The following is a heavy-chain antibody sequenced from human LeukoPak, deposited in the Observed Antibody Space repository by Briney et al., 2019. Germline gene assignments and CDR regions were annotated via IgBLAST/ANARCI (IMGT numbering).Heavy chain of an antibody. Sequence: ASVKVSCKASGYTFTSYYMHWVRQAPGQGLEWMGIINPSGGSTSYAQKFQGRVTMTRDMPTSTVYMELSSLRSEDTAVYYCARWGGSGDYVFDAFDIWGQGTMVTVSS. CDR2: INPSGGST. CDR1: GYTFTSYY. J-gene: IGHJ3*02. V-gene: IGHV1-46*01. CDR3: ARWGGSGDYVFDAFDI. D-gene: IGHD4-17*01.